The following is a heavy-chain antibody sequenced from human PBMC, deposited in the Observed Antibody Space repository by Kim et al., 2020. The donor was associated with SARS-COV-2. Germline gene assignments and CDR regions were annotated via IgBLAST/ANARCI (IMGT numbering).Heavy chain of an antibody. J-gene: IGHJ4*02. CDR1: GYTFTSYG. D-gene: IGHD2-21*01. CDR2: INAGNGDT. Sequence: ASVKVSCKASGYTFTSYGVHWVRQAPGQRLEWMGWINAGNGDTKYSQKFQGRVTITMDTSASTAYMELSSLRSEDTAVYYCATDKTPLAYCGGDCKTPLDYWGQGTLVPVSS. CDR3: ATDKTPLAYCGGDCKTPLDY. V-gene: IGHV1-3*01.